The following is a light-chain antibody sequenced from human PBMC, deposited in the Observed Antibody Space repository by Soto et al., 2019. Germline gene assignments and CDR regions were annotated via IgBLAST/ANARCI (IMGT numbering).Light chain of an antibody. CDR2: DAS. J-gene: IGKJ1*01. CDR3: QQYGSSGT. CDR1: QSVSSY. V-gene: IGKV3-20*01. Sequence: TQSPSTLSLSPGERATLSCRASQSVSSYLAWYQQKPGQAPRLLIYDASNRATGIPARLSGSGSGTDFTLTISRMEPEDSAVYYCQQYGSSGTFGQGTKVDIK.